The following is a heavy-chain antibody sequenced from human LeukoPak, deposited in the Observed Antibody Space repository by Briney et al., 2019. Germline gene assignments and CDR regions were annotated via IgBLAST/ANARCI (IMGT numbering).Heavy chain of an antibody. V-gene: IGHV3-7*01. Sequence: PGGSLRLSCAASGFTFSSYWMSWVRQAPGKGLEWVANIRRHGSEKYYVDSVKGRFIISRDNANNSLYLQMNSLRAEDTAVYYCARGLRLVGATSYWGQGTLVTVSS. CDR3: ARGLRLVGATSY. CDR2: IRRHGSEK. J-gene: IGHJ4*02. D-gene: IGHD1-26*01. CDR1: GFTFSSYW.